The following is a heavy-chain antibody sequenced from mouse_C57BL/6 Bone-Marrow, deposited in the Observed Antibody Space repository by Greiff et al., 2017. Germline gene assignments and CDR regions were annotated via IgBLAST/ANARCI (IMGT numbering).Heavy chain of an antibody. CDR3: TRIYYDYDAWYFDV. J-gene: IGHJ1*03. CDR2: ISSGGDYI. D-gene: IGHD2-4*01. V-gene: IGHV5-9-1*02. Sequence: EVKVVESGEGLVKPGGSLKLSCAASGFTFSSYAMSWVRQTPEKRLEWVAYISSGGDYIYYADTVKGRFTISSDNARNTLYLQMSSLKSEDTAMYYCTRIYYDYDAWYFDVWGTGTTVTVAS. CDR1: GFTFSSYA.